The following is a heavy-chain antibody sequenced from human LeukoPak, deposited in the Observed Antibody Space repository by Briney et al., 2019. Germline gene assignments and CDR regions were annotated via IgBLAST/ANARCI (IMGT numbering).Heavy chain of an antibody. Sequence: PSETLSLTCTVSGGSISSSSYYWGWIRQPPGTGLEWIGSIYYSGSTYYNPSLKSRVTISVDTSKNQFSLKLSSVTAADTAVYYCARDSHDGVANWFDPWGQGTLVTVSS. J-gene: IGHJ5*02. D-gene: IGHD2-8*01. V-gene: IGHV4-39*07. CDR2: IYYSGST. CDR3: ARDSHDGVANWFDP. CDR1: GGSISSSSYY.